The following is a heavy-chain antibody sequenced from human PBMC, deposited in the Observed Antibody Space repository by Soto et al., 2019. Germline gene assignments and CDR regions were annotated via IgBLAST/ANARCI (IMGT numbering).Heavy chain of an antibody. CDR3: AREMGGYDILTGYYFDP. J-gene: IGHJ5*02. D-gene: IGHD3-9*01. CDR2: IYYSEST. V-gene: IGHV4-31*03. CDR1: GGSISSGGYY. Sequence: PSETLSLTCTVSGGSISSGGYYWSWIRQHPGKGLEWIGYIYYSESTYYNPSLKSRVTISVDTSKNQFSLKLSSVTAADTAVYYCAREMGGYDILTGYYFDPWGQGTPVTVSS.